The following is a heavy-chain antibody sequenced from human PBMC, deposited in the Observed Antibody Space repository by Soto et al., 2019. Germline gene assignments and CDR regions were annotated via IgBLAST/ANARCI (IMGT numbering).Heavy chain of an antibody. CDR2: INHSGST. V-gene: IGHV4-34*01. CDR1: GGSFSGYY. D-gene: IGHD3-10*01. Sequence: SETLSLTCAVYGGSFSGYYWSWIRQPPGKGLEWIEEINHSGSTNYNPSLKSRVTISVDTSKKQISLKLNSMTAADTAVYYCARHNYGSGSTYFDYWGQGTLVTVSS. CDR3: ARHNYGSGSTYFDY. J-gene: IGHJ4*02.